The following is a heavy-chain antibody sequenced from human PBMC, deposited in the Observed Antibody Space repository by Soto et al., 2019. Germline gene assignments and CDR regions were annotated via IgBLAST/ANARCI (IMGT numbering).Heavy chain of an antibody. CDR2: ISGSGGST. J-gene: IGHJ4*02. D-gene: IGHD2-15*01. CDR3: AKEGYCSGGSCYSYYFDY. CDR1: GFTFSSYA. V-gene: IGHV3-23*01. Sequence: GGSLRLSCAASGFTFSSYAMSWVRQAPGKGLEWVSAISGSGGSTYYADSVKGRFTISRDNSKNTLYLQMNSLRAEDTAVYYCAKEGYCSGGSCYSYYFDYWGQGTLVTVSS.